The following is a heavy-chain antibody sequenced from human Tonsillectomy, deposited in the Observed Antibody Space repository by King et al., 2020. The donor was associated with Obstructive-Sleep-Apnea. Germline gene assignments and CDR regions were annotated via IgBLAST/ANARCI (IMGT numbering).Heavy chain of an antibody. CDR2: IYYSGST. J-gene: IGHJ5*02. V-gene: IGHV4-39*07. CDR1: GGSISSSSYF. CDR3: AGVWVVVVPAARGDWFDP. D-gene: IGHD2-2*01. Sequence: QLQESGPGLVKPSETLSHTCTVSGGSISSSSYFWGWIRQPPGKGLEWIGSIYYSGSTYYNPSLKSRVTISVDTSKNHFSLKLSSVTAADTAVYYCAGVWVVVVPAARGDWFDPWGQGTLVTVSS.